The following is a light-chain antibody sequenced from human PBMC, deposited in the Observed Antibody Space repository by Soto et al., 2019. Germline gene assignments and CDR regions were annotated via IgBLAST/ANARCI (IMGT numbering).Light chain of an antibody. CDR1: ALAKQY. CDR3: QSADSSGTYVE. V-gene: IGLV3-25*03. Sequence: SYELKQPPSVSVSPGQTARITCSGDALAKQYAYWYQQKPGQAPVLVIYKDTERPSGIPERFSGSSSGTTVTLTISGVQAEDEADYPCQSADSSGTYVEFGGGTKLTVL. CDR2: KDT. J-gene: IGLJ2*01.